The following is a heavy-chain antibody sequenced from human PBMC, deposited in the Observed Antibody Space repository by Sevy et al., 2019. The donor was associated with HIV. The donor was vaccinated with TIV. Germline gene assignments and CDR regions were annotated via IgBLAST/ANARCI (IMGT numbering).Heavy chain of an antibody. CDR1: GFTFSRYA. V-gene: IGHV3-30-3*01. D-gene: IGHD3-10*01. J-gene: IGHJ4*02. Sequence: GGSLRLSCAVSGFTFSRYAMHWVRQAPGKGLEWVAVMSYDGGNKYYADSVKGRFTISRDNSKNTLFLHMNSLRAEDTAVYYCARIGSEQTYGTPPWYWGQGTLVTVSS. CDR2: MSYDGGNK. CDR3: ARIGSEQTYGTPPWY.